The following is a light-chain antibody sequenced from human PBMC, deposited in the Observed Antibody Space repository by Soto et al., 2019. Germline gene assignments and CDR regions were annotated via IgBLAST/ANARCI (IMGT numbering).Light chain of an antibody. CDR2: GAS. CDR3: QQYNTCPEA. J-gene: IGKJ4*01. V-gene: IGKV3-15*01. Sequence: EIVMTQSPATLSVSPGERATLSCRASQSVSSNLAWYQQKPGQAPRLLIYGASTRATGTPARFSGSVSGTEFTLTISNLQSEDFAVYYCQQYNTCPEAFGGGTKVEIK. CDR1: QSVSSN.